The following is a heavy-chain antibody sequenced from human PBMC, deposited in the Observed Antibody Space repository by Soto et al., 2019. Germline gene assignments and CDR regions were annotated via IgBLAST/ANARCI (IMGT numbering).Heavy chain of an antibody. CDR3: ARGGSVMALDYYYIDV. CDR1: GGTFSSYA. Sequence: ASVKVSCKASGGTFSSYAISWGRQAPGQGLEWMGGIIPIFGTANDAQKFQGIVTINADESTSTAYKELSSLRSEDTAVYYCARGGSVMALDYYYIDVWGKGTTVTVSS. CDR2: IIPIFGTA. J-gene: IGHJ6*03. D-gene: IGHD3-10*01. V-gene: IGHV1-69*13.